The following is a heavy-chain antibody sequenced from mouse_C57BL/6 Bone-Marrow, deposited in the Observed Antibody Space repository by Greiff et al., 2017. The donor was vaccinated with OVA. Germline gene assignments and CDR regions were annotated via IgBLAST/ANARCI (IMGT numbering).Heavy chain of an antibody. CDR3: AREGTTVVAPLYYFDY. J-gene: IGHJ2*01. CDR1: GYTFTSYW. Sequence: VQLQQPGAELVKPGASVKLSCKASGYTFTSYWMHWVKQRPGQGLEWIGMIHPTSGSTNYNEKFKSKATLTVDKSSRTAYMQLSSLTSEDSAVYYCAREGTTVVAPLYYFDYWGQGTTLTVSS. CDR2: IHPTSGST. V-gene: IGHV1-64*01. D-gene: IGHD1-1*01.